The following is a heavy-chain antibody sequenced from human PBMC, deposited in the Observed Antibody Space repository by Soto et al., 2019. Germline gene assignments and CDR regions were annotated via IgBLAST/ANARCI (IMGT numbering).Heavy chain of an antibody. D-gene: IGHD3-10*01. CDR3: ARTMVRGVMTLQHYYYMDV. Sequence: VQLVESGGGLVQPGGSLRLSCAASGFTFSDYYMSWIRQAPGKGLEWVSYISSSGSTISYADSVKGRFTISRDNAKNSLYLQMNSLRAEDTAVYYCARTMVRGVMTLQHYYYMDVWGKGTTVTVSS. V-gene: IGHV3-11*01. CDR2: ISSSGSTI. J-gene: IGHJ6*03. CDR1: GFTFSDYY.